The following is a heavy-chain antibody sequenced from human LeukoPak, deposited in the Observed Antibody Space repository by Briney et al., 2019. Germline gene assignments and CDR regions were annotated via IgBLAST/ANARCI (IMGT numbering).Heavy chain of an antibody. CDR3: ARDAVSGTPGFDV. J-gene: IGHJ3*01. Sequence: GGSLRLSCAGSGFTFSDYYMSWIRQAPGKGLEWISFISSSSSYTNYADSVKGRFTISRDNTKNSLYLQMNNLRAEDTAVYYGARDAVSGTPGFDVWGQGTMVTVSS. CDR2: ISSSSSYT. V-gene: IGHV3-11*06. D-gene: IGHD1-14*01. CDR1: GFTFSDYY.